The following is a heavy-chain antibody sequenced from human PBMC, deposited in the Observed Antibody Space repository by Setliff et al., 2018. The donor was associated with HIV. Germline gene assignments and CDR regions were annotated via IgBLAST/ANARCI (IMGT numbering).Heavy chain of an antibody. Sequence: PGGSLRLSCAASGFTFSDFWMYWVRQAPGKGLEWVANISPEGNKKYYVGSVKGRFTASRDNAKSSLYLQMNSLRAEDTAVYYCARVLLGTNAVYGVVSNRFDPWGQGTLVTVSS. J-gene: IGHJ5*02. D-gene: IGHD2-8*01. CDR1: GFTFSDFW. V-gene: IGHV3-7*03. CDR3: ARVLLGTNAVYGVVSNRFDP. CDR2: ISPEGNKK.